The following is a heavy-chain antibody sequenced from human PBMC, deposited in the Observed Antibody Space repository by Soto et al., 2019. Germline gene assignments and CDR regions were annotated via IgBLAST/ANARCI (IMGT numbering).Heavy chain of an antibody. CDR3: ARRRYCGVDCYNKFYYGMDV. CDR2: IIPVLGVT. Sequence: QVQLVQSGAEVRKPGSSVEVSCMASGSTFSSYTVNWVRQAPGQGLEWIGRIIPVLGVTHYARRFQGRVTITADRSRKTAYMEMTSRTYEDTAVYYCARRRYCGVDCYNKFYYGMDVWGQGTTVTVSS. D-gene: IGHD2-21*02. CDR1: GSTFSSYT. J-gene: IGHJ6*02. V-gene: IGHV1-69*02.